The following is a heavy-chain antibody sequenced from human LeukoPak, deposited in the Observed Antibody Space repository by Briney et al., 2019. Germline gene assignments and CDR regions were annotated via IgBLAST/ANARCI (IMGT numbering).Heavy chain of an antibody. V-gene: IGHV3-23*01. D-gene: IGHD6-19*01. CDR1: GFTFSSYS. J-gene: IGHJ4*02. Sequence: GGSLRLSCAASGFTFSSYSMTWVRQAPGKGLERVSTITDDGYNTYSADSVKGRITSSRDNSKNTLSLQLRSLRAEDTAVYYCAKDLSYTSGASDHWGQGTLVTVFS. CDR3: AKDLSYTSGASDH. CDR2: ITDDGYNT.